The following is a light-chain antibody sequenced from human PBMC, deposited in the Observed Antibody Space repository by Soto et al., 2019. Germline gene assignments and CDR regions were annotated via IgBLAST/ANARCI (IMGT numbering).Light chain of an antibody. V-gene: IGKV3-15*01. CDR3: QHYNNWST. Sequence: ERVMTQSPATLSVSPGERATLSCRASQSVSSSLAWYQQRPGQAPRLLIYGASTRATDIPARFSGSGSGTEFTLTITNLQSEDFAIYYCQHYNNWSTFGQGTRLEIK. CDR1: QSVSSS. CDR2: GAS. J-gene: IGKJ5*01.